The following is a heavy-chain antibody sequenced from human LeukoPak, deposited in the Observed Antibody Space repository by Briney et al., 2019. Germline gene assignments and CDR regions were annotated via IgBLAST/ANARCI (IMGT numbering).Heavy chain of an antibody. CDR3: ASLSRDGYPFDY. Sequence: GASVKVSCKASGYTFTSYYMHWVRQAPGQGLEWMGIINPSGGSTSYAQKFQGRVTMTRDTSTSTVYLELSSLRSEDTAVYYCASLSRDGYPFDYWGQGTLVTVSS. V-gene: IGHV1-46*01. J-gene: IGHJ4*02. D-gene: IGHD5-24*01. CDR1: GYTFTSYY. CDR2: INPSGGST.